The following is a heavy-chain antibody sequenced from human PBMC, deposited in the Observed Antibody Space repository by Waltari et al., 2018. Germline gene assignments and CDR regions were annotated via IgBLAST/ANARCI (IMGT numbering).Heavy chain of an antibody. Sequence: QVQLQQWGAGLVKPSETLSLTCAVSGGSLTAYYWTWIRQPPGKGLEWIGQPNEYGSTQYTPSLRGRVSISRDTATNKIFLDLTAVTAADTAVYYCARGPPDGFHIWGQGTVVTVSS. CDR3: ARGPPDGFHI. V-gene: IGHV4-34*02. CDR2: PNEYGST. CDR1: GGSLTAYY. J-gene: IGHJ3*02.